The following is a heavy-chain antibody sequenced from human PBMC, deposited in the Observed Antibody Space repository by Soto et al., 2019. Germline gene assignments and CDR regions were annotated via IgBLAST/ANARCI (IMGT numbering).Heavy chain of an antibody. Sequence: QSQTLSLTCAISGDSVSSNSAAWNWIRQSPSRGLEWLGRTYYRSKWYNDYSVFVKSRITINPDTSKNQFSLQLNSVTPEDTAVYYCAREGAVAGTAPLDYWGQGTLVTVSS. CDR1: GDSVSSNSAA. CDR2: TYYRSKWYN. J-gene: IGHJ4*02. V-gene: IGHV6-1*01. CDR3: AREGAVAGTAPLDY. D-gene: IGHD6-19*01.